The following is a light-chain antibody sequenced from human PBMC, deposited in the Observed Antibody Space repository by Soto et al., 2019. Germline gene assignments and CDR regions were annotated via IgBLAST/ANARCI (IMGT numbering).Light chain of an antibody. J-gene: IGLJ2*01. CDR1: SSDVGGYNY. CDR2: EVS. Sequence: QSVPTQPPSASGSPGQSVAISCTGTSSDVGGYNYVSWYQQHPGKAPKLMIYEVSKRPSGVPDRFSGSKSGNTASLTVSGLQAEDEAHYYCTSYAGSNKKIFGGGTKLTVL. CDR3: TSYAGSNKKI. V-gene: IGLV2-8*01.